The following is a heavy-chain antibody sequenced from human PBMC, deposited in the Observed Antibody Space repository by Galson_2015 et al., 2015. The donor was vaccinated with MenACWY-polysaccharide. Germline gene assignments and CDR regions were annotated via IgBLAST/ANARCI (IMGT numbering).Heavy chain of an antibody. Sequence: IGSIYISGTTYYTPSLRTRVSMSIDTSKNQFSLKLTSVTAADTAVYYCARHDQYAGSSLNSWGQGTLVTVSS. J-gene: IGHJ4*02. CDR2: IYISGTT. D-gene: IGHD2-2*01. CDR3: ARHDQYAGSSLNS. V-gene: IGHV4-39*01.